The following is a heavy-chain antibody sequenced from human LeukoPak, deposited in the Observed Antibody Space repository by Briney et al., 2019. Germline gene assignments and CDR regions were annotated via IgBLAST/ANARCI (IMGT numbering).Heavy chain of an antibody. CDR3: ARVHSGSYSGVYYFDY. J-gene: IGHJ4*02. CDR1: GGSISSGGYY. V-gene: IGHV4-31*03. D-gene: IGHD1-26*01. Sequence: PSETLSLTCTVSGGSISSGGYYWSWIRQHSGKGLEWIGYIYYSGSTYYNPSLKSRVTISVDTSKNQFSLKLSSVTAADTAVYYCARVHSGSYSGVYYFDYWGQGTLVTVSS. CDR2: IYYSGST.